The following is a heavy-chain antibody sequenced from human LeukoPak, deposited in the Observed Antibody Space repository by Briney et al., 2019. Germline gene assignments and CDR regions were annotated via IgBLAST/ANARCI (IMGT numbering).Heavy chain of an antibody. J-gene: IGHJ4*02. D-gene: IGHD2-15*01. V-gene: IGHV3-9*03. CDR1: GFTFDDYA. Sequence: GGSLKLSCAASGFTFDDYAMHWVRQVPGKGLEWVSGISWNSGSIGYADSVKGRFTISRDNAKNSLYLQMNSLIAEDMALYYCAKAEARRTGSQPYYFDHWGQGTLVTVSS. CDR2: ISWNSGSI. CDR3: AKAEARRTGSQPYYFDH.